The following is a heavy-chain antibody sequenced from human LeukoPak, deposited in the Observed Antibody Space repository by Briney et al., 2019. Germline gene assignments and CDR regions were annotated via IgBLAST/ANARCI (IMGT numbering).Heavy chain of an antibody. CDR3: ARDPIEVLRYFDWLLYGRGRNVYFDY. CDR2: INTNTGNP. D-gene: IGHD3-9*01. Sequence: ASVKVSCKASGYTFTSYAMNWVRQAPGQGLEWMGWINTNTGNPTYAQGFTGRFVFSLDTSVSTAYLQISSLKAEDTAVYYCARDPIEVLRYFDWLLYGRGRNVYFDYWGQGTLVTVSS. J-gene: IGHJ4*02. V-gene: IGHV7-4-1*02. CDR1: GYTFTSYA.